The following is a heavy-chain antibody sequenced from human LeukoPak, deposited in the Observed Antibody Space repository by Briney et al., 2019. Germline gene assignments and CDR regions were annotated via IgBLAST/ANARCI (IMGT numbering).Heavy chain of an antibody. D-gene: IGHD2-15*01. CDR1: GFTLSYYW. CDR3: ARVGEGAAKD. CDR2: IWYDGSNK. Sequence: PGGSLRLSCAASGFTLSYYWMNWVRQAPGKGLEWVAVIWYDGSNKYYADSVKGRFTISRDNSKNTLYLQMNSLRAEDTAVYYCARVGEGAAKDWGQGTLVTVSS. J-gene: IGHJ4*02. V-gene: IGHV3-33*08.